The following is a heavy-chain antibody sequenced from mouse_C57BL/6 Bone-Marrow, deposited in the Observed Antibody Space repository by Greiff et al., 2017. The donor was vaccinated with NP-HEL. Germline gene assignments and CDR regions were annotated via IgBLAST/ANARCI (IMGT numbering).Heavy chain of an antibody. J-gene: IGHJ3*01. CDR1: GYTFTSYW. CDR3: ARRGFAY. Sequence: QVQLQQPGAELVKPGASVKLSCKASGYTFTSYWMHWVKQRPGQGLEWIGMIHPNSGSTNYNEKFKGTTTLTVDKSSSTADMHLSSRTSEDSAVDYCARRGFAYWGQGTLVTVSA. V-gene: IGHV1-64*01. CDR2: IHPNSGST.